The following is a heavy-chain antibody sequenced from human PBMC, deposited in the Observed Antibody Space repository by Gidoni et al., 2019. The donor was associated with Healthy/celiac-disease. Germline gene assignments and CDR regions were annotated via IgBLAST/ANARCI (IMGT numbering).Heavy chain of an antibody. J-gene: IGHJ4*02. D-gene: IGHD2-21*02. CDR2: ISYDGSNK. V-gene: IGHV3-30-3*01. CDR3: ARDALLAYCGGDCYFGLDY. CDR1: GFTFSSYA. Sequence: QVQLVESGGGVVQPGRSLRISCPASGFTFSSYAMHWVRQAPGKGLEWVAVISYDGSNKYYADSVKGRFPISRDNSKNTLYLQMNSLRAEDTAVYYCARDALLAYCGGDCYFGLDYWGQGTLVTVSS.